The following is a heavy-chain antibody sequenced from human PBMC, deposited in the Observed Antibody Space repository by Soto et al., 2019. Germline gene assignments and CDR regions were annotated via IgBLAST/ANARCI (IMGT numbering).Heavy chain of an antibody. J-gene: IGHJ6*02. CDR2: INHSGST. D-gene: IGHD3-10*01. CDR1: GGSFSGYY. V-gene: IGHV4-34*01. CDR3: AREPGYYGSGSYGYYYYYGMDV. Sequence: SETLSLTCAVYGGSFSGYYWSWIRQPPGKGLEWIGEINHSGSTNYNPSLKSRVTISVDTSKNQFSLKLSSVTAADTAVYYCAREPGYYGSGSYGYYYYYGMDVWGQGTTVTVSS.